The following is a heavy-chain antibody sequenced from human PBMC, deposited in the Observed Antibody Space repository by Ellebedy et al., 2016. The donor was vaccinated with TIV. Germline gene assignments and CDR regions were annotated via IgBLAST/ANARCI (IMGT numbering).Heavy chain of an antibody. CDR1: AFTTNHYA. V-gene: IGHV3-30*16. CDR3: VRGDSGSYSSAFDV. Sequence: PGGSLRLSCAASAFTTNHYAMHWILHAPHTGLEWVVVIFFDDIHHYYPDSVKCRFTISRDTSENTIYLQMNSLRNEDKAVYYCVRGDSGSYSSAFDVWGPGTMFIVSS. CDR2: IFFDDIHH. J-gene: IGHJ3*01. D-gene: IGHD1-26*01.